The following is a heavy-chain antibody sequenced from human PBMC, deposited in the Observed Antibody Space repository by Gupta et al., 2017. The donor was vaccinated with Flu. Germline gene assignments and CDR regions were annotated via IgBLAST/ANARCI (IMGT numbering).Heavy chain of an antibody. CDR3: ARDRRDLDKGYYYYYMDV. V-gene: IGHV3-11*01. J-gene: IGHJ6*03. Sequence: QVQLVQSGGGLVKPGESLGLSCVASGFTFSDHFMSWIRQAPGKGPEWVAYVTSSGRSVYYADSVKGRFTVTRDNAKNSVFLHMHQLRPQDTATYYCARDRRDLDKGYYYYYMDVWGKGATVTVSS. CDR1: GFTFSDHF. CDR2: VTSSGRSV. D-gene: IGHD3-9*01.